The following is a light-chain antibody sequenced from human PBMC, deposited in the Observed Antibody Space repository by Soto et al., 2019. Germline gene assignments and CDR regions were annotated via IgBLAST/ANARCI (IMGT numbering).Light chain of an antibody. Sequence: QSVLTQSSSASASLGSSVKLTCTLSSGHSSYIIAWHQQQPGKAPRYLMKLEVSGSDNKGSGVPDRFSGSSSGADRYLTTSNLQFEDEADYYCETWDNNILVFGGGTKLTVL. CDR2: LEVSGSD. V-gene: IGLV4-60*02. J-gene: IGLJ2*01. CDR3: ETWDNNILV. CDR1: SGHSSYI.